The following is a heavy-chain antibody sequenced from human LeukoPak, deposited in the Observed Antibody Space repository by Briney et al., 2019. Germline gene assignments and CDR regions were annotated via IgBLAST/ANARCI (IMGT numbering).Heavy chain of an antibody. CDR1: GGSISSYY. CDR3: ARVSLLLWFGELSPDGWFDP. J-gene: IGHJ5*02. V-gene: IGHV4-59*01. Sequence: SETLSLACTVSGGSISSYYWSWIRQPPGKGLEWIGYIYYSGSTNYNPSLKSRVTISVDTSKNQFSLKLSSVTAADTAVYYCARVSLLLWFGELSPDGWFDPWGQGTLVTVSS. D-gene: IGHD3-10*01. CDR2: IYYSGST.